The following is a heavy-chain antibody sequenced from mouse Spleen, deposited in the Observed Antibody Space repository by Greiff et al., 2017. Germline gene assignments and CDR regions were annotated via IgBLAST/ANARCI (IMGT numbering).Heavy chain of an antibody. D-gene: IGHD1-1*01. J-gene: IGHJ1*03. CDR2: IHPNSGST. CDR3: APYYYGEAGYFDV. CDR1: GYTFTSYW. Sequence: VQLQQPGAELVKPGASVKLSCKASGYTFTSYWMHWVKQRPGQGLEWIGMIHPNSGSTNYNEKFKSKATLTVDKSSSTAYMQLSSLTSEDSAVYYCAPYYYGEAGYFDVWGTGTTVTVSS. V-gene: IGHV1-64*01.